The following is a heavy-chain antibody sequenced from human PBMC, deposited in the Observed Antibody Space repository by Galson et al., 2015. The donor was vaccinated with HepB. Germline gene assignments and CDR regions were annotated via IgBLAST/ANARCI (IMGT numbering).Heavy chain of an antibody. D-gene: IGHD1-1*01. J-gene: IGHJ6*02. V-gene: IGHV3-21*01. CDR1: GFTLSDYS. CDR2: ISPTSSYI. CDR3: AREGLVGAEGYNRGMDV. Sequence: SLRLSCAASGFTLSDYSMNWVRQAPGKGLEWVSIISPTSSYIYYGASVKGRFTISRDNAKNSLYLQMKSVRADETAVYYCAREGLVGAEGYNRGMDVWGQGTTVTVSS.